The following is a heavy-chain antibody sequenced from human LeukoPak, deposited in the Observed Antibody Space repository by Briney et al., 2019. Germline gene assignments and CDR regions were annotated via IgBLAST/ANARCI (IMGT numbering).Heavy chain of an antibody. CDR1: GFTFSSYT. Sequence: GGSLRLSCAASGFTFSSYTMSWVRQAPGKGLEWVANIKQDGSEKYYVDSVKGRFTISRDNAKNSLYLQMNSLRAEDTAVYYCARDQGVITDYWGQGTLVTVSS. CDR2: IKQDGSEK. CDR3: ARDQGVITDY. D-gene: IGHD3-10*01. V-gene: IGHV3-7*01. J-gene: IGHJ4*02.